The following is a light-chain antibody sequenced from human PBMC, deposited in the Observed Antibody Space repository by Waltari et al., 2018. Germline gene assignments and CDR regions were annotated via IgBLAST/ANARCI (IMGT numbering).Light chain of an antibody. J-gene: IGKJ1*01. CDR1: QAIVTN. CDR2: AAS. Sequence: EIVMTQSPDTLSVSPGERATLACRASQAIVTNLAWYQQKPGQTPRLLIYAASTRPTCIPARFSGSGSGTEFTLTISSLQSEDFAVYYCQHYNNFPPAFGQGTKVEIK. V-gene: IGKV3-15*01. CDR3: QHYNNFPPA.